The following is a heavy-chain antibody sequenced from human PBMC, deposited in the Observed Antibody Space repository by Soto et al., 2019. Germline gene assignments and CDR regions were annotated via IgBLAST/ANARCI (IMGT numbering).Heavy chain of an antibody. CDR2: ISAGGDRT. CDR1: GFPFSNYP. Sequence: EVQVSESGGGLVQPGGSLRLSCATSGFPFSNYPMNWVRQAPGKGLEWVSGISAGGDRTYYADSVKGRFTIFRDNSKNSVSLRMNSLRVEDTAVYYCARRVWGQGTLVTVSS. J-gene: IGHJ4*02. CDR3: ARRV. V-gene: IGHV3-23*01.